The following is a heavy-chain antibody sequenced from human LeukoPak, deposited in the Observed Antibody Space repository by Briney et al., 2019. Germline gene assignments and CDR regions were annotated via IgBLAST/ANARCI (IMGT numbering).Heavy chain of an antibody. Sequence: SETLSLTCTVSGGSTSSYYWSWIRQPPGKGLEWIGYIYYSGSTNYNPSLKSRVTISVETSKNEFSLKLRSVTAADTAVYYCARRGGGYDILTGYYTGFDPWGQGTLVTVSS. CDR2: IYYSGST. CDR1: GGSTSSYY. CDR3: ARRGGGYDILTGYYTGFDP. D-gene: IGHD3-9*01. V-gene: IGHV4-59*01. J-gene: IGHJ5*02.